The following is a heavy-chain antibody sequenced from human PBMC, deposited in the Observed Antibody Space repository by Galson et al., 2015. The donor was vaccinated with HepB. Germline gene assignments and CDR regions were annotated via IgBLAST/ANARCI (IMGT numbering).Heavy chain of an antibody. D-gene: IGHD5-18*01. CDR3: ARLGDFSGYTSA. V-gene: IGHV3-73*01. Sequence: SLRLSCTASGFKFGDSAIHWVRQGSGKGPEWVGWIRSKANNYATFYVPALEGRFTISRDDSKNMAYLHMRSLKADDTAVQFCARLGDFSGYTSAWGQGTPVTVSS. CDR2: IRSKANNYAT. CDR1: GFKFGDSA. J-gene: IGHJ4*02.